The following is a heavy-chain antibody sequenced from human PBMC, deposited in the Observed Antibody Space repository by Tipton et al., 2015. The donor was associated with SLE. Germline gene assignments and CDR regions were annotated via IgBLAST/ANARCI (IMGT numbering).Heavy chain of an antibody. J-gene: IGHJ4*02. CDR2: IYYSGST. D-gene: IGHD3-10*01. CDR3: AREGDSGSYIDF. CDR1: GGSISSSSYY. Sequence: TLSLTCTVSGGSISSSSYYWGWIRQPPGKGLEWIGSIYYSGSTYYNPSLKSRVTISVDTSKNQFSLKLSSVTAADTAVYYCAREGDSGSYIDFWGQGTLVTVSS. V-gene: IGHV4-39*07.